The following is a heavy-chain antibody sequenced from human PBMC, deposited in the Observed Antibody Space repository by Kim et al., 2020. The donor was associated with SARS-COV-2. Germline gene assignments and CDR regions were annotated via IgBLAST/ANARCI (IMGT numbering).Heavy chain of an antibody. CDR3: ASVGQPLLYPTKASNGMDV. CDR1: GYTFTSYY. J-gene: IGHJ6*02. Sequence: ASVKVSCKASGYTFTSYYMHWVRQAPGQGLEWMGIINPSGGSTSYAQKFQGRVTMTRDTSTSTVYMELSSLRSEDTAVYYCASVGQPLLYPTKASNGMDVWGQGTTVTVSS. V-gene: IGHV1-46*01. D-gene: IGHD2-2*02. CDR2: INPSGGST.